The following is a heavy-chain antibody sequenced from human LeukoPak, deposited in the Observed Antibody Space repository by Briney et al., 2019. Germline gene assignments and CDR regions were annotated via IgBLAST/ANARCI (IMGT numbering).Heavy chain of an antibody. J-gene: IGHJ4*02. CDR1: GSSLSSSRMR. D-gene: IGHD3-10*01. CDR3: ARTRYGSGTYYFDY. Sequence: SGPALVKPTQTLTLTCTLSGSSLSSSRMRVSWIRQPPGKALEWLAPIDWDDDNFYSTSLKTRLTISKDPPKNHVVLTMTNMDPVDTATYYCARTRYGSGTYYFDYWGQGTLVTVSS. CDR2: IDWDDDN. V-gene: IGHV2-70*04.